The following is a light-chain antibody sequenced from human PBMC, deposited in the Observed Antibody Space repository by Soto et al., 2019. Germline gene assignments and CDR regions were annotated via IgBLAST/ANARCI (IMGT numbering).Light chain of an antibody. V-gene: IGKV3-15*01. Sequence: EIVLTQSPATLSVSPGERVTLSCRASQSVDINLAWYQQKPGQAPRLLIYGASTRATDMPGRFSGRGSGTEFTLTINSXQSEDFAVYYCQQYRNWPRMFGQGTKVDIK. CDR2: GAS. CDR3: QQYRNWPRM. CDR1: QSVDIN. J-gene: IGKJ1*01.